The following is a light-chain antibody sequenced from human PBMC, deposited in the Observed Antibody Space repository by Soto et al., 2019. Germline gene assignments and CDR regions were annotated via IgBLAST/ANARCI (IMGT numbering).Light chain of an antibody. CDR1: LPISNY. V-gene: IGKV1-27*01. CDR3: EKDNSGPLS. J-gene: IGKJ4*01. CDR2: AAS. Sequence: DIQMTQSPSSLSASVGDRVTITCRASLPISNYLAWYQQKPGNIPNLLIYAASTLQAGVPSRFSGSGPGTDFNLANSGLQTDDVAPYYCEKDNSGPLSFGGETKVEIK.